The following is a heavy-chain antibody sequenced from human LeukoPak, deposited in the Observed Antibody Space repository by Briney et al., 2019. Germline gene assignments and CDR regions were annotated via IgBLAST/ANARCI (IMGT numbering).Heavy chain of an antibody. CDR2: IYTSGST. D-gene: IGHD6-19*01. V-gene: IGHV4-4*07. Sequence: PSETLSLTCTVSGASISSYYWSWIRQPAGKGLEWIGRIYTSGSTNYNPSLKSRVTMSVDTSKNQFSLKLSSVTAADPAVYYCARDLYKSGWLVRGMDVWGQGTTVTVSS. J-gene: IGHJ6*02. CDR3: ARDLYKSGWLVRGMDV. CDR1: GASISSYY.